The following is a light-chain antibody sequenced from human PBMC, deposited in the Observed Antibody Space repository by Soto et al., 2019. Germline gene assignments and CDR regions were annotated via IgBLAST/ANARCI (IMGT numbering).Light chain of an antibody. V-gene: IGKV1-9*01. CDR1: QGISSS. CDR2: ASS. J-gene: IGKJ1*01. Sequence: IQLTQSPSSLSASVGDRVTITCRAGQGISSSLAWYQQKPGKAPNLLISASSTLQTWVSSRFSGSGSGTDFALTISSLQPEDFATYYCQQIDDYPRTFGQGTQVPIK. CDR3: QQIDDYPRT.